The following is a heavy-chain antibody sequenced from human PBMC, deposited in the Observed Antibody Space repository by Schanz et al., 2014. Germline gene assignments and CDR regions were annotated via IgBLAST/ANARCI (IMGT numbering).Heavy chain of an antibody. J-gene: IGHJ6*02. D-gene: IGHD2-2*02. CDR3: AKHLYQYNYYGLDV. V-gene: IGHV3-23*04. CDR1: GFNFITFA. CDR2: IGGDASRT. Sequence: EVHLVESGGGLVQPGGSLRLSCAASGFNFITFAMSWVRQAPGKGPEWVSAIGGDASRTYYADSVKGRFTISRDNSKSTLYLQMNSLRADDTAVYYCAKHLYQYNYYGLDVWGRGTTVTVSS.